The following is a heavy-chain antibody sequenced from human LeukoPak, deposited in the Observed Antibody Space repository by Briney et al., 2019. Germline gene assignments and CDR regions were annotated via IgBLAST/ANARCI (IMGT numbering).Heavy chain of an antibody. CDR2: ITSSGDDV. CDR3: ASDIVATSGDF. CDR1: GFTFSDYY. V-gene: IGHV3-11*01. Sequence: GGSLRLSCAASGFTFSDYYMSWIRQAPGKGLEWVAYITSSGDDVYYADSVKGRFTISRDNAKNALFLRMSSLRVEDTATYYCASDIVATSGDFWGQGTLVSVSS. D-gene: IGHD5-12*01. J-gene: IGHJ4*02.